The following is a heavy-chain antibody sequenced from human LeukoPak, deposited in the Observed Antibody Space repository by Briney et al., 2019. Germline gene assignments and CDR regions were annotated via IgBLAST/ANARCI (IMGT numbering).Heavy chain of an antibody. Sequence: GASVKVSCKASGYTFTSYYMHWVRQAPGQGLEWMGIINPSGGSTSYAQKFQGRVTMTRDTSTSTVYMELSSLRSEDTAVYYCARDRRYGGSYPDFDYWGQGTLVTVSS. CDR1: GYTFTSYY. D-gene: IGHD1-26*01. V-gene: IGHV1-46*01. J-gene: IGHJ4*02. CDR2: INPSGGST. CDR3: ARDRRYGGSYPDFDY.